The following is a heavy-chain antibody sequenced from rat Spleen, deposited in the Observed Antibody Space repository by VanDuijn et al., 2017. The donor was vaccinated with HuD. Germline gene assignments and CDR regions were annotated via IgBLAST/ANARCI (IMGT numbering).Heavy chain of an antibody. J-gene: IGHJ2*01. CDR2: IWDDETT. D-gene: IGHD4-3*01. V-gene: IGHV2-1*01. CDR1: GFSLTSHS. Sequence: QVQLKESGPGLVPPSQTLSLTCPVPGFSLTSHSVHWVRQPPGKGLEWMGGIWDDETTDYNSALKSRLTISRDTSKSQVFLKMNSLQTDDTAIYFCIRDFGDYWGQGVMVTVSS. CDR3: IRDFGDY.